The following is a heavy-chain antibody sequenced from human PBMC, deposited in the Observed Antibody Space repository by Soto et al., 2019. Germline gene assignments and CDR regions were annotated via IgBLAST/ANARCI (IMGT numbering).Heavy chain of an antibody. D-gene: IGHD3-3*01. Sequence: VESLKISCKGSGYSFTSYWIGWVRQMPGKGLEWMGIIYPGDSNTRYSPSLQGQVTISVDKSISTAYLQWSSLKATDTAMYYCARHAYDFWSGHPNPRYYYGMDVWGQGTTVTVSS. J-gene: IGHJ6*02. CDR3: ARHAYDFWSGHPNPRYYYGMDV. V-gene: IGHV5-51*01. CDR1: GYSFTSYW. CDR2: IYPGDSNT.